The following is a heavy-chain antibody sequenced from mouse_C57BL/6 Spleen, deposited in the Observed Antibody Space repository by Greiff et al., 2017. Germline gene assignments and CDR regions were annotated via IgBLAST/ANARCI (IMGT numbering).Heavy chain of an antibody. CDR1: GYTFTSYW. V-gene: IGHV1-72*01. Sequence: QVQLQQPGAELVKPGASVKLSCKASGYTFTSYWMHWVKQRPGRGLEWIGRIAPNSGGTKYNEKFKSKATLTVDKPSSTAYMQLSSLTSEDSAVYYCARWLTGTSYAMDYWGQGTSVTVSS. CDR2: IAPNSGGT. D-gene: IGHD4-1*01. CDR3: ARWLTGTSYAMDY. J-gene: IGHJ4*01.